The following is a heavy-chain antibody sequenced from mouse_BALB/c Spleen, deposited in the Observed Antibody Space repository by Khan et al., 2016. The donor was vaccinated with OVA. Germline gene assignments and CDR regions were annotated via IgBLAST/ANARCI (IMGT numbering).Heavy chain of an antibody. CDR3: SRQPGYYGSRSYFDY. CDR2: ISSGGSYT. V-gene: IGHV5-6*01. D-gene: IGHD1-1*01. J-gene: IGHJ2*01. Sequence: EVELVESGGDSVKPGGSLKLSCAASGFTFSSYGMSWVRRTPDKRLEWVATISSGGSYTYYPDSVKGRFTISRDNAKNTLYLQMSSLKSEDTAMXDCSRQPGYYGSRSYFDYWGQGTTLTVSS. CDR1: GFTFSSYG.